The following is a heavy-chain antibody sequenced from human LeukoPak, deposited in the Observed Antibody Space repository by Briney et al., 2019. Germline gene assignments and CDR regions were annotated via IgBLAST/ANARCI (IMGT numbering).Heavy chain of an antibody. V-gene: IGHV3-11*04. D-gene: IGHD6-13*01. CDR3: VAYKFLLSWSAFDF. CDR2: ISHSGSTI. Sequence: GGSLRLSCAASGYMFSDYYMSWIRQAPEKGLEWLSYISHSGSTIYYADSVKGRFTISRDNAKNSVSLHMNRLSVEDTAVYYCVAYKFLLSWSAFDFWGRGTMVTVSS. CDR1: GYMFSDYY. J-gene: IGHJ3*01.